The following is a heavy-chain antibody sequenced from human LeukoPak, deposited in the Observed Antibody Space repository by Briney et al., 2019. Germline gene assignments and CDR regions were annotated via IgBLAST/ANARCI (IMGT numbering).Heavy chain of an antibody. D-gene: IGHD6-13*01. CDR3: ARVSAAAKLD. CDR2: INPNSGGT. CDR1: GYTFTVYY. J-gene: IGHJ4*02. Sequence: ASVNVSCKASGYTFTVYYMHWVRQAPGQGLEWMGWINPNSGGTNYAQKFQGRVTMTRNTSISTAYMELSSLRSEDTAVYYCARVSAAAKLDWGQGTLVTVSS. V-gene: IGHV1-2*02.